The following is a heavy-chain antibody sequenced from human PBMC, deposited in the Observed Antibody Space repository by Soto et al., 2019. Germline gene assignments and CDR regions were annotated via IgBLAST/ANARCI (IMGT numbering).Heavy chain of an antibody. J-gene: IGHJ3*02. V-gene: IGHV1-3*01. Sequence: ASVKVSCKASGYTFTSYAMHWVRQAPGQRLEWMGWINAGNGNTKYSQKFQGRVTITRDTSASTAYMELSSLRSEDTAVYYCARLTPFEHVVIAEDAFDIWGQGTMVTVSS. CDR3: ARLTPFEHVVIAEDAFDI. D-gene: IGHD3-22*01. CDR2: INAGNGNT. CDR1: GYTFTSYA.